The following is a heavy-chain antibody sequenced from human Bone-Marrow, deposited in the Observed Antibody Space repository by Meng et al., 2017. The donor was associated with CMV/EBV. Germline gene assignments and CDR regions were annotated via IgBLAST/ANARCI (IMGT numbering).Heavy chain of an antibody. Sequence: GESLKISCAASGFTFSSYWMSWVRQAPGKGLEWVANIKQDGSEKYYVDSVKGRFTISRDNAKNSLYLQMNSLRAEDTAVYYCARVQRGYSSSWTSFDYWGQGNLVNVAS. CDR3: ARVQRGYSSSWTSFDY. CDR1: GFTFSSYW. V-gene: IGHV3-7*01. D-gene: IGHD6-13*01. CDR2: IKQDGSEK. J-gene: IGHJ4*02.